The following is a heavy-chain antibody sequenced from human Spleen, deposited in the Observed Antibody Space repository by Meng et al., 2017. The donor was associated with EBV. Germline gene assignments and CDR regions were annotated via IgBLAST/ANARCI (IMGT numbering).Heavy chain of an antibody. V-gene: IGHV1-2*06. D-gene: IGHD2-21*01. CDR2: INPNSGET. CDR1: EYTFTGYY. J-gene: IGHJ5*02. Sequence: QVQLVQSGAEVKKPXXSVKVSXMASEYTFTGYYIHWVRQAPGQGLEWMGRINPNSGETNSSPPFQGRFPLTRSPSFRTAYMELSRLTFDDTAVYYCALAILFRGASFSPPPFAPRGQGTLVTVSS. CDR3: ALAILFRGASFSPPPFAP.